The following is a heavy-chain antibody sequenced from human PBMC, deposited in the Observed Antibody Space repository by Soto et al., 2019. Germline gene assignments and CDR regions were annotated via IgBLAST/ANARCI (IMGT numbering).Heavy chain of an antibody. CDR1: GDTFTSYY. CDR3: ARSSGGNFGIIIEGSNWFDP. Sequence: ASVKVSCKAPGDTFTSYYLNWVRQAPGQGLEWMGVINPHGGSTKYAQKFQGRITMTRDTSRSTVYMELSSLRSDDTAIYHCARSSGGNFGIIIEGSNWFDPWGQGTLVTVSS. J-gene: IGHJ5*02. V-gene: IGHV1-46*01. CDR2: INPHGGST. D-gene: IGHD3-3*01.